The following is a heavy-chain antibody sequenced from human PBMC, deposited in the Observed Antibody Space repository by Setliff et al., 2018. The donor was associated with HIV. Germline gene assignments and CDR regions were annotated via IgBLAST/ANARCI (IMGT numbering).Heavy chain of an antibody. CDR3: VRDDNYFDTTGYYPYFDF. Sequence: ASVKVSCKTSGYTFISFGISWVRQAPGQGLEWMGWIAGHNGDTKYDPILQGRVTVAADISTSTVYMELRSLRSDDTAMYYCVRDDNYFDTTGYYPYFDFWGQGTQVTVSS. V-gene: IGHV1-18*01. J-gene: IGHJ4*02. CDR1: GYTFISFG. D-gene: IGHD3-22*01. CDR2: IAGHNGDT.